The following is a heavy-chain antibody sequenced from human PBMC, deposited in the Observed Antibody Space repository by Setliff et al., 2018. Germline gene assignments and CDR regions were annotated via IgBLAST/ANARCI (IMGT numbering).Heavy chain of an antibody. CDR3: ARDGGEY. V-gene: IGHV3-7*01. CDR1: SSGSYY. Sequence: SSGSYYWGWVRQAPGKGLEWVANIKQDGSEKYYVGSVKGRFTISRDNAKNSLYLQMNSLRAEDTAVYYCARDGGEYWGQGTLVTVSS. CDR2: IKQDGSEK. D-gene: IGHD3-16*01. J-gene: IGHJ4*02.